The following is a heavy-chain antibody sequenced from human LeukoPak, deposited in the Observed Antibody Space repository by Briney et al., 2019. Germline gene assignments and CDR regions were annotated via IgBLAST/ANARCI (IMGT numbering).Heavy chain of an antibody. CDR1: GFIFSNYW. CDR3: ARDSSLPGS. Sequence: GGSLRLSCSASGFIFSNYWMHWVRQAPGKGLVWVSYINTDGSTTTYADSVKGRFTISRDNANNTMYLQMNSLRAEDTAVYYGARDSSLPGSWGQGTMVTVSS. CDR2: INTDGSTT. D-gene: IGHD2-15*01. J-gene: IGHJ3*01. V-gene: IGHV3-74*01.